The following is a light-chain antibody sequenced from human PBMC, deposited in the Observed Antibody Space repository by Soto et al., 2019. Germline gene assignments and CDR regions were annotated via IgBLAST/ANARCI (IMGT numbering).Light chain of an antibody. CDR3: QQYGSSPLIT. V-gene: IGKV3-20*01. J-gene: IGKJ5*01. CDR1: QSVSSN. Sequence: EIGMTQSPATLSVSTGERATLSCRASQSVSSNLAWYQQKPGQAPRLLIYGVSSRATGIPDRFSGSGSGTDFTLTISRLEPEDFAVYHCQQYGSSPLITFGQGTRLEIK. CDR2: GVS.